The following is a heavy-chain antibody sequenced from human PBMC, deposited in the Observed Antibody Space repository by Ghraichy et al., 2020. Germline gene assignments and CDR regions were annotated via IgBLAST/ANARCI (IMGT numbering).Heavy chain of an antibody. CDR2: IGTAGDT. CDR1: GFTFSSYD. Sequence: GGSLRLSCAASGFTFSSYDMHWVRQATGKGLEWVSAIGTAGDTYYPGSVKGRFTISRENAKNSLYLQMNSLRAGDTAVYYCARGHYYGSGSYYIQHDAFDIWGQGTMVTVSS. V-gene: IGHV3-13*01. J-gene: IGHJ3*02. CDR3: ARGHYYGSGSYYIQHDAFDI. D-gene: IGHD3-10*01.